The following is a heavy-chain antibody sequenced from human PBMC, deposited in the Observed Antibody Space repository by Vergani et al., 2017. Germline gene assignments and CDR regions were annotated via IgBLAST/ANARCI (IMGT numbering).Heavy chain of an antibody. D-gene: IGHD3-16*01. J-gene: IGHJ5*02. V-gene: IGHV3-23*04. CDR3: ARDYGSGPPQSRRLLYDIGWFDP. Sequence: EVQLVESGGGLVKPGGSLRLSCAASGFTFTNFAMTWVRQAPGEGLEWVSGISGSGGFTYYADSVKGRFTISRDNSKNTMFLQMNNLRAEDTAVYYCARDYGSGPPQSRRLLYDIGWFDPWGQGTLVTVSS. CDR1: GFTFTNFA. CDR2: ISGSGGFT.